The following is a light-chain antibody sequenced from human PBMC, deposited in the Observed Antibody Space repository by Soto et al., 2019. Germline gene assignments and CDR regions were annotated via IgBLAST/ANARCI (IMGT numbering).Light chain of an antibody. J-gene: IGLJ1*01. CDR3: AAWDDSLSGYV. CDR2: KNN. V-gene: IGLV1-47*01. Sequence: SVLTKPPSASGTPGQRGTISCSGSSSNIGSNYVYWYQQLPGTAPKLLIYKNNQRPSGVPDRFSGSKSGTSASLAISGLRSEDEADYYCAAWDDSLSGYVFGTGTKV. CDR1: SSNIGSNY.